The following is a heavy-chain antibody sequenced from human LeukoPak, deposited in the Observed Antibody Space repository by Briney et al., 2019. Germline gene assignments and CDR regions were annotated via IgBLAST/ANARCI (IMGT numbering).Heavy chain of an antibody. Sequence: GESLKISCKGSGYSFTSYWIGWVRQMPGKGLEWMGIIYPGDSDTRYSPSFQGQVTISPDKSISTAYLQWSSLKASDTPMYYCARAKVSQTARGYSYGLDYWGQGTLVTVSS. CDR2: IYPGDSDT. CDR3: ARAKVSQTARGYSYGLDY. V-gene: IGHV5-51*01. J-gene: IGHJ4*02. CDR1: GYSFTSYW. D-gene: IGHD5-18*01.